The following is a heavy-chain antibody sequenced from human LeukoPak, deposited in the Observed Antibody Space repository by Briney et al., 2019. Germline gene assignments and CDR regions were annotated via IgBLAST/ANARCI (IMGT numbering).Heavy chain of an antibody. Sequence: GGSLRLSCAASGFTFSDYYMSWIRQAPGGGLGWVSYISSSSGYTNYADSVKGRFTISRDNARNSLHLQMDSLRAEDTAVYYCARDPGIAAALFDYWGQGTMVTVSS. CDR3: ARDPGIAAALFDY. J-gene: IGHJ4*02. D-gene: IGHD6-13*01. V-gene: IGHV3-11*05. CDR1: GFTFSDYY. CDR2: ISSSSGYT.